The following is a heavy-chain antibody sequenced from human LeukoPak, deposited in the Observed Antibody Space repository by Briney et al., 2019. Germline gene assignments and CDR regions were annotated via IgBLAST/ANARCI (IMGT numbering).Heavy chain of an antibody. V-gene: IGHV3-23*01. CDR3: AKDGSYAPGGFDY. CDR1: GFTFSSYA. J-gene: IGHJ4*02. D-gene: IGHD3-16*01. Sequence: PGGSLRLSCAASGFTFSSYAMSWVRQAPGKGLEWVSSASGSGGSTYYADSVKGRFTISRDNSKNTLYLQMNSLRAEDTAVYYCAKDGSYAPGGFDYWGQGTLVTVSS. CDR2: ASGSGGST.